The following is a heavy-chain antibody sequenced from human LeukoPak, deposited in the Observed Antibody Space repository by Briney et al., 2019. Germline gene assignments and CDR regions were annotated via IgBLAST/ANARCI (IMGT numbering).Heavy chain of an antibody. CDR1: GYTFTGYY. V-gene: IGHV1-2*02. J-gene: IGHJ3*02. CDR3: ARGGRWELPRPYAFDI. D-gene: IGHD1-26*01. Sequence: ASVKVSCKASGYTFTGYYMNWVRRAPGQGLEWMGWINPNSGGTNYAQKLQGRVTMTKDTSTSTAYMELRSLRSDDTAVYYCARGGRWELPRPYAFDIWGQGTMVTVSS. CDR2: INPNSGGT.